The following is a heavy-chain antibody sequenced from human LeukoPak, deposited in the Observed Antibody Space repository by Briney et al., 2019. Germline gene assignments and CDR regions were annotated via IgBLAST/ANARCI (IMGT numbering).Heavy chain of an antibody. CDR3: AREGVPRGAFDI. CDR1: GGSISSGGYY. J-gene: IGHJ3*02. CDR2: IYYSGST. V-gene: IGHV4-31*03. D-gene: IGHD3-10*01. Sequence: SETLSLTCTVSGGSISSGGYYWSWIRQHPGKGLEWIGYIYYSGSTYYNPSLKSRVTISVDTSKNQFSLKLSSVTAADTAVYYCAREGVPRGAFDIWGQGTIVTVSS.